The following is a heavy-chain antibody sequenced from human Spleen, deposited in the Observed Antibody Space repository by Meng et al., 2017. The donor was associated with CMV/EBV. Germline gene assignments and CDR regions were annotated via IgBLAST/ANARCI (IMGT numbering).Heavy chain of an antibody. J-gene: IGHJ4*02. CDR3: ADDFWKERGY. D-gene: IGHD3-3*01. CDR2: VHVDENEK. CDR1: GFTFSSYG. V-gene: IGHV3-30*02. Sequence: GESLKISCAASGFTFSSYGMHWVRQAPGKVLEWVAFVHVDENEKFYADAVRGRFTISRDDSKNTLYLQMSSLRADDTAVYYCADDFWKERGYWGQGTLVTVSS.